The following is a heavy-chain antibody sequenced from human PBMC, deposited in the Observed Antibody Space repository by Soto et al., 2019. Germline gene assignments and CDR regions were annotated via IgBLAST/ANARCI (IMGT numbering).Heavy chain of an antibody. J-gene: IGHJ6*03. Sequence: EVQLVESGGGLVQPGGFLRLSCAASGFTFSSYWMSWVRQAPGKGLEWVANIKEDGSENYYVDSVKGRFTISRDNVKNSLYLQMNSLSAEDTAVYYCAREGAVAATGNYFYYYMDVWGKGTTVTVSS. CDR1: GFTFSSYW. CDR3: AREGAVAATGNYFYYYMDV. V-gene: IGHV3-7*01. D-gene: IGHD6-19*01. CDR2: IKEDGSEN.